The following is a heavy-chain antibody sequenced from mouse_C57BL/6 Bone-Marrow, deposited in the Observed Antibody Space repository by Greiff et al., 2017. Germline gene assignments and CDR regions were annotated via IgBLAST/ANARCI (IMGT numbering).Heavy chain of an antibody. D-gene: IGHD1-1*01. CDR2: IYPGSGST. Sequence: QVQLQQPGAELVKPGASVKMSCKASGYTFTSYWITWVKQRPGQGLEWIGDIYPGSGSTNYNEKFKSKATLTVDTSSSTAYMQLSSLTSEDSAVYYCAREDLYSSSWYYFDYWGQGTTLTVSS. CDR1: GYTFTSYW. J-gene: IGHJ2*01. CDR3: AREDLYSSSWYYFDY. V-gene: IGHV1-55*01.